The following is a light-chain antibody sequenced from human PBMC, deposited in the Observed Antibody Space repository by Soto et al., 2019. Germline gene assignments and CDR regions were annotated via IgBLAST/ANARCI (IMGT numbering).Light chain of an antibody. Sequence: QSALTQPASVSGSPGQSITISCTGTSSDVGDYDYVSWYQQYAGKAPKMMIYEVSNRPSGVSNRFSGSKSGNTASLTISGLQAEDEADYYCSSYRSSNTHFFGGGTKLTVL. J-gene: IGLJ2*01. CDR1: SSDVGDYDY. CDR3: SSYRSSNTHF. CDR2: EVS. V-gene: IGLV2-14*01.